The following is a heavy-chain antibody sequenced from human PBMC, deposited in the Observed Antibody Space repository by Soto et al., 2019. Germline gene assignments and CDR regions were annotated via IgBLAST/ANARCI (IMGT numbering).Heavy chain of an antibody. J-gene: IGHJ4*02. Sequence: QVHLVQSGAEVKKPGASVKVSCKASGYAFTSYALHWVRQAPGQRLEWMGWINSGNGNTKYSQKFQGRVTITRDTSASTAYMELSSLRSEDTAVYYCAGGDSGSYYILDHWGQGTLVTVSS. CDR3: AGGDSGSYYILDH. D-gene: IGHD1-26*01. CDR2: INSGNGNT. V-gene: IGHV1-3*01. CDR1: GYAFTSYA.